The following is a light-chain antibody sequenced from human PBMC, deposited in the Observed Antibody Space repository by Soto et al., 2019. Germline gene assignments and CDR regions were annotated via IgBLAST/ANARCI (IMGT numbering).Light chain of an antibody. J-gene: IGKJ2*01. CDR3: QQYDNLPRNT. Sequence: DIQMTQSPSSLSASVGDRVTITCQASQDISKYLNWYQQKPGKAPKLLIYDTSNLETGVPSRFSGIGSWTHFTFTIISLQPEDTAIYYCQQYDNLPRNTFGQGTKLEIK. V-gene: IGKV1-33*01. CDR1: QDISKY. CDR2: DTS.